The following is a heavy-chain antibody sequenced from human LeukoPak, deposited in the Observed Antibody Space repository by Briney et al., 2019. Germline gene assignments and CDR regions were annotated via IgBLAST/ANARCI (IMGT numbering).Heavy chain of an antibody. CDR2: IRYDGSNK. D-gene: IGHD3-3*01. Sequence: GGSLRLSCAASGFTFSSYGVHWVRQAPGKGLEWVAFIRYDGSNKYYADSVKGRFTISRDNSKNTLYLQMNSLRAEDTAVYYCAREDYDFWSGYSHNWFDPWGQGTLVTVSS. J-gene: IGHJ5*02. CDR3: AREDYDFWSGYSHNWFDP. V-gene: IGHV3-30*02. CDR1: GFTFSSYG.